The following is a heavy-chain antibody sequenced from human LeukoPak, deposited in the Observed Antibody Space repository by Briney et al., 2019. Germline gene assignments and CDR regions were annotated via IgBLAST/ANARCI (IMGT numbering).Heavy chain of an antibody. CDR1: GGSISSHY. Sequence: SETLSLTCTVSGGSISSHYWSWIRQPPGKGLEWIGYIYYSGTTNYNPSLKSRVTISVDTSKNQFSLKLSSVTAADTAVYYCAKRPKYSSSWYNWFDPWGQGTLVTVSS. J-gene: IGHJ5*02. CDR2: IYYSGTT. D-gene: IGHD6-13*01. V-gene: IGHV4-59*11. CDR3: AKRPKYSSSWYNWFDP.